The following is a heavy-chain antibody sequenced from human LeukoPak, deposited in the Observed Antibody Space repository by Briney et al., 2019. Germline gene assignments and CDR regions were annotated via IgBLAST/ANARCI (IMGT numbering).Heavy chain of an antibody. J-gene: IGHJ6*02. Sequence: SQTLSLTCAISGDSVSSNSAAWNWIRQSPSRGLEWLGRTYYRSKWYNDYAVSVKSRITIDPDTSKNQFSLQLNSVTPEDTAVYYCARDLSVAGTKRDYYYGMDVWGQGTTVTVSS. CDR2: TYYRSKWYN. D-gene: IGHD6-19*01. V-gene: IGHV6-1*01. CDR3: ARDLSVAGTKRDYYYGMDV. CDR1: GDSVSSNSAA.